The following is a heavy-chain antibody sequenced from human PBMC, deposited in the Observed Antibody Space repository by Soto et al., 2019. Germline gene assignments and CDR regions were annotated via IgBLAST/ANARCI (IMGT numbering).Heavy chain of an antibody. Sequence: LRLSCTASGFTFGDYAMSWVRQAPGKGLEWVGFIRSKAYGGTTEYAASVKGRFTISRDDSKSIAYLQMNSLKTEDTAVYYCTRARGEYYYDSSGYYPFDYWGQGTLVTVSS. CDR1: GFTFGDYA. J-gene: IGHJ4*02. CDR2: IRSKAYGGTT. CDR3: TRARGEYYYDSSGYYPFDY. V-gene: IGHV3-49*04. D-gene: IGHD3-22*01.